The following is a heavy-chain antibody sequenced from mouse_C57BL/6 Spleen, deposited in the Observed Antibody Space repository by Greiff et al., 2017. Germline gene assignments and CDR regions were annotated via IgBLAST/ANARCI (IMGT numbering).Heavy chain of an antibody. D-gene: IGHD2-3*01. Sequence: EVKLMESGGGLVKPGGSLKLSCAASGFTFSDYGMHWVRQAPEKGLEWVAYISSGSSTIYYADTVKGRFTISRDNAKNTLFLQMTSLRSEDTAMYYCARPGGYYYYAMDYWGQGTSVTVSS. CDR1: GFTFSDYG. V-gene: IGHV5-17*01. CDR3: ARPGGYYYYAMDY. CDR2: ISSGSSTI. J-gene: IGHJ4*01.